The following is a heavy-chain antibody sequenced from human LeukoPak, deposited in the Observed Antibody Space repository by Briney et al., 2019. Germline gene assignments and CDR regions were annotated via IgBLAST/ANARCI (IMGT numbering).Heavy chain of an antibody. CDR1: RFTFSSYS. CDR3: ARDDTGDLGANYYHYYMDV. D-gene: IGHD1-26*01. J-gene: IGHJ6*03. V-gene: IGHV3-21*01. CDR2: ISSSSTYI. Sequence: GGSLRLSCAASRFTFSSYSMNWVRQAPGKGLEWVSCISSSSTYIYYGDSVKGRFTISRDNAKNSLYLQMNSLRAEDTAVYYCARDDTGDLGANYYHYYMDVWGKGTTVTVSS.